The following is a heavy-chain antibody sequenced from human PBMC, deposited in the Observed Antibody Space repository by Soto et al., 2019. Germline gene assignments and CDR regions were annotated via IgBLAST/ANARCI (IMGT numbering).Heavy chain of an antibody. D-gene: IGHD3-22*01. V-gene: IGHV3-21*06. J-gene: IGHJ4*02. CDR1: GFIFTRYS. CDR3: AREGTDSSGYYYGY. CDR2: ISSTTNYI. Sequence: GGSLRLSCAASGFIFTRYSMNWVRQAAGKGLEWVSSISSTTNYIYYGDSMKGRFTISRDNAKNSLYLEMNSLRAEDTAVYYCAREGTDSSGYYYGYWGQGTLVTVSS.